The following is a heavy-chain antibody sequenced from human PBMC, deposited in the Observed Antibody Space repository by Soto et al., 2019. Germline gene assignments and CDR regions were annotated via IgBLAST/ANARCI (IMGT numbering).Heavy chain of an antibody. D-gene: IGHD6-6*01. J-gene: IGHJ6*02. CDR1: GLTFSIYS. V-gene: IGHV3-48*02. CDR2: ISSSSSTI. Sequence: WGSLLLSSASSGLTFSIYSMNVVRQAPGKGLEWVSYISSSSSTIYYADSVKGRFTISRDNAKNSLYLQMNSLRDEDTAVYYCARGLAARPIYYYYYGMDVWGQGTTVTVSS. CDR3: ARGLAARPIYYYYYGMDV.